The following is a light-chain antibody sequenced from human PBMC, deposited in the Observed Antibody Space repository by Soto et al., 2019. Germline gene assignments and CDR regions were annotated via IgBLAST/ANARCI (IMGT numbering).Light chain of an antibody. V-gene: IGKV3-15*01. Sequence: EIVMTQSPATLYLSPGERVTLSCRASQSVSRFLAWYQQRPGQAPRLLIYDTSTRATGVPARFSGSGSGTEFSLTISSLQSEDFAVYYCQQYDNWPPCTFGQGTKLEVK. CDR2: DTS. CDR3: QQYDNWPPCT. J-gene: IGKJ2*02. CDR1: QSVSRF.